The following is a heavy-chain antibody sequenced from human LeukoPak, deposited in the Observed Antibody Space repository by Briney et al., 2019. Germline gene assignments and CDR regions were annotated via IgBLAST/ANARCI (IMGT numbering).Heavy chain of an antibody. CDR3: AKDGNTPVDIVDRPGGDY. D-gene: IGHD5-12*01. V-gene: IGHV1-24*01. J-gene: IGHJ4*02. CDR2: FDPEDGET. Sequence: ASVKVSCKVSGYTLTELSIHWVRQAPGKGLEWMGGFDPEDGETIYAQKFQGRVTMTEDTSTDTAYMELSSLRSEDTAVYYCAKDGNTPVDIVDRPGGDYWGQGTLVTVSS. CDR1: GYTLTELS.